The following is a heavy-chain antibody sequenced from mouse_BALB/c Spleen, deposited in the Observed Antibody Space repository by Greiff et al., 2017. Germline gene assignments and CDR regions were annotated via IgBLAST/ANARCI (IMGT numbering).Heavy chain of an antibody. CDR3: ARRIYYDYDGYYAMDY. D-gene: IGHD2-4*01. Sequence: VQLQQSGAELARPGASVKLSCKASGYTFTSYWMQWVKQRPGQGLEWIGAIYPGDGDTRYTQKFKGKATLTADKSSSTAYMQLSSLASEDSAVYYCARRIYYDYDGYYAMDYWGQGTSVTVSS. V-gene: IGHV1-87*01. J-gene: IGHJ4*01. CDR1: GYTFTSYW. CDR2: IYPGDGDT.